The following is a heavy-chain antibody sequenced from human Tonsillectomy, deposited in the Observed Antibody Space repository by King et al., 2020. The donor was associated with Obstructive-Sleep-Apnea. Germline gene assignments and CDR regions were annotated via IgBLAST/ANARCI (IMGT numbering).Heavy chain of an antibody. CDR1: GFTFGDYA. D-gene: IGHD6-19*01. CDR3: TRDGGSSSGWYGMGFVYSYYFDY. Sequence: VQLVESGGGLVQPGRSLRLSCTASGFTFGDYAMSWFRQAPGKGLEWVGFIRSKAYGGTTEYAASVKGRFTISRDDSKSIAYLQMNSLKTEDTAVYYCTRDGGSSSGWYGMGFVYSYYFDYWGQGTLVTVSS. CDR2: IRSKAYGGTT. V-gene: IGHV3-49*03. J-gene: IGHJ4*02.